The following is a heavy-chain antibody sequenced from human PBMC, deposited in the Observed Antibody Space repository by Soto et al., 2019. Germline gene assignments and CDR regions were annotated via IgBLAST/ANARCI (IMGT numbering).Heavy chain of an antibody. J-gene: IGHJ6*02. CDR2: IYYSGST. CDR1: GGSIIRGGYY. Sequence: SETLSLTCTVSGGSIIRGGYYWIWIRQHPGKGLEWIGYIYYSGSTYYNPSLKSRVTISVDTSKNQFSLKLSSVTAADTAVYYCARDKGVPAAEHYYYYYGMDVWGQGTTVTVSS. D-gene: IGHD2-2*01. CDR3: ARDKGVPAAEHYYYYYGMDV. V-gene: IGHV4-31*03.